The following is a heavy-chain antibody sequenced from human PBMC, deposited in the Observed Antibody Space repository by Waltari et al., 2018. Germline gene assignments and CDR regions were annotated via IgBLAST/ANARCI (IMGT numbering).Heavy chain of an antibody. D-gene: IGHD1-26*01. V-gene: IGHV3-23*01. CDR3: AKGRSLLIWELHDY. CDR2: ISGSGATT. CDR1: GFSFGTLA. Sequence: EVQFLESGGGLGQPGGSLRLACAASGFSFGTLAMSWVRQAPGKGLEWVSSISGSGATTYYPDSGKGGRFTISRDNSKSTLFLQIDNLKAEDTAVYYCAKGRSLLIWELHDYWGQGMVVTVSS. J-gene: IGHJ4*02.